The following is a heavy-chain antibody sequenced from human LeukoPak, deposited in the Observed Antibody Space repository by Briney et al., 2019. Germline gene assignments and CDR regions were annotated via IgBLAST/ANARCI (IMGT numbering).Heavy chain of an antibody. V-gene: IGHV3-23*01. Sequence: GESLRLSCVVSGFTFNDYAMSWVRQAPGKGLEWVLTISGSGRRIDYADSVEGRFTISRDNSKNTLYLQMNSLRAEDTAVYYCASGVVVTLSGFDYWGQGTLVTVSS. D-gene: IGHD2-21*02. CDR1: GFTFNDYA. CDR3: ASGVVVTLSGFDY. CDR2: ISGSGRRI. J-gene: IGHJ4*02.